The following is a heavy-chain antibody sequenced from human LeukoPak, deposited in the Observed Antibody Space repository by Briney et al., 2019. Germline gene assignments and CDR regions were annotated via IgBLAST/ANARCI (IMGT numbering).Heavy chain of an antibody. CDR1: GFTFSGSA. CDR2: IRSKANTYAT. V-gene: IGHV3-73*01. CDR3: SAAVGTDFYDYGMDV. Sequence: GGSLRLSCAASGFTFSGSAMHWVRQASGKGLEWVGRIRSKANTYATAYAASVKGRFSISRDDSKNTAYLRLNSLKTEDTAVYYCSAAVGTDFYDYGMDVWGQGTTVTVSS. J-gene: IGHJ6*02. D-gene: IGHD6-13*01.